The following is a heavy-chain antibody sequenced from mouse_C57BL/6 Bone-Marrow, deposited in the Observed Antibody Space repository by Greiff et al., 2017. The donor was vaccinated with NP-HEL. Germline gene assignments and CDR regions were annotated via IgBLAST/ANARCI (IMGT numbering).Heavy chain of an antibody. D-gene: IGHD2-5*01. CDR2: IYPGDGDT. V-gene: IGHV1-82*01. Sequence: QVQLQQSGPELVKPGASVKISCKASGYAFSSSWMNWVKQRPGKGLEWIGRIYPGDGDTNYNGKFKGKATLTADKSSSTAYMQLSSLTSEDSAVYFCAREGATYYSNYEDYWGQGTTLTVSS. CDR3: AREGATYYSNYEDY. J-gene: IGHJ2*01. CDR1: GYAFSSSW.